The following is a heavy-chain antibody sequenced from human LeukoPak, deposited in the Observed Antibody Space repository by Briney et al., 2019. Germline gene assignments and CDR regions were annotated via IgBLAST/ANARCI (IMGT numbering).Heavy chain of an antibody. J-gene: IGHJ4*02. D-gene: IGHD2-15*01. CDR2: INPSGGST. V-gene: IGHV1-46*01. CDR1: GYTFTSYY. CDR3: ARSAFVAGCDY. Sequence: GASVKVSCKASGYTFTSYYMHRVRQAPGQGLEWMGIINPSGGSTSYAQKFQGRVTMTRDTSTSTVYMELSSLRSEDTAVYYCARSAFVAGCDYWGQGTLVTVSS.